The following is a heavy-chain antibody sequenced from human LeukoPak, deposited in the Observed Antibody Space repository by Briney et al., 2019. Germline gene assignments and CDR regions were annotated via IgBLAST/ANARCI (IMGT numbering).Heavy chain of an antibody. J-gene: IGHJ5*02. CDR3: ARAYCSSTSCYNGPYNWFDP. Sequence: ASVKVSCKASGYTFTSYGISWVRQAPGQGLEWMEWISAYNGNTNYAQKLQGRVTMTTDTSTSTAYMELRSLRSDDTAVYYCARAYCSSTSCYNGPYNWFDPWGQGTLVTVSS. V-gene: IGHV1-18*01. CDR1: GYTFTSYG. CDR2: ISAYNGNT. D-gene: IGHD2-2*02.